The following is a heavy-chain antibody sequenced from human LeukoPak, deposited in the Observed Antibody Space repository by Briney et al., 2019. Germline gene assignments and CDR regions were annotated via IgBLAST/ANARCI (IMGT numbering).Heavy chain of an antibody. D-gene: IGHD1-1*01. J-gene: IGHJ4*02. Sequence: GGSLRLSCAASGFTFSSYAMSWVRQAPGKGLEWVSAISGSGGSTYYADSVKGRFTISRDNSKNTLYLQMNSLRAEDTAVYFCAKSRSGSANWALQVFDNWGQGTLVTVSS. CDR2: ISGSGGST. CDR3: AKSRSGSANWALQVFDN. V-gene: IGHV3-23*01. CDR1: GFTFSSYA.